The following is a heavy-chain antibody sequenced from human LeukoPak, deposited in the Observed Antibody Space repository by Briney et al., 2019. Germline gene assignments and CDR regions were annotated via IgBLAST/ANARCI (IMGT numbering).Heavy chain of an antibody. CDR2: INHIGST. J-gene: IGHJ5*02. Sequence: PSETLSLTCAVYGGSFSGYYWSWIRQPPGKGLEWIGEINHIGSTNYNPSLKSRVTISVDTSKNQFSLKLSSVTAADTAVYYCARGRYSSSWYRGWFDPWGQGTLVTVSS. CDR1: GGSFSGYY. V-gene: IGHV4-34*01. CDR3: ARGRYSSSWYRGWFDP. D-gene: IGHD6-13*01.